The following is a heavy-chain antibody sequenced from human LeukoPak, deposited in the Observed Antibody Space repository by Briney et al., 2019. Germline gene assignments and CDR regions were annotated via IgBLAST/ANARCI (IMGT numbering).Heavy chain of an antibody. J-gene: IGHJ5*02. Sequence: PSETLSLTCTVSGGSISSGGYYWSWIRQPPGKGLEWIGYIYHSGSTYYNPSLKSRVTISVDRSKNQFSLKLSSVTAADTAVYYCARDWGPRVTSQAEYGWFDPWGQGTLVTVSS. CDR1: GGSISSGGYY. D-gene: IGHD4-17*01. CDR2: IYHSGST. V-gene: IGHV4-30-2*01. CDR3: ARDWGPRVTSQAEYGWFDP.